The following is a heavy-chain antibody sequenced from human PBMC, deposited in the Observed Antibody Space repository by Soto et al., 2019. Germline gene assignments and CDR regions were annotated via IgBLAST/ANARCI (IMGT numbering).Heavy chain of an antibody. CDR1: GGSFSGYY. D-gene: IGHD3-10*01. CDR3: ARGILRFRY. Sequence: SETLSLTCAVYGGSFSGYYWSWIRQPPGKGLEWIGEINHSGSTNYNPSLKSRVTISVDTSKNQFSLKLSSVTAANKAVYYCARGILRFRYWGQGTLVTVSS. J-gene: IGHJ4*02. CDR2: INHSGST. V-gene: IGHV4-34*01.